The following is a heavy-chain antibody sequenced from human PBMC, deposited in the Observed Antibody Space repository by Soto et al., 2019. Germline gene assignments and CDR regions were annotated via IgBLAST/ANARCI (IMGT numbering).Heavy chain of an antibody. CDR2: ISGSGGST. CDR3: AKDYRKTRVGATTAFDI. CDR1: GFTFSSYA. V-gene: IGHV3-23*01. D-gene: IGHD1-26*01. Sequence: GGSLRLSCAASGFTFSSYAMSWVRQAPGKGLEWVSAISGSGGSTYYADSVKGRFTISRDNSKNTLYLQMNSLRAEDTAVYYCAKDYRKTRVGATTAFDIWGQGTMVTVSS. J-gene: IGHJ3*02.